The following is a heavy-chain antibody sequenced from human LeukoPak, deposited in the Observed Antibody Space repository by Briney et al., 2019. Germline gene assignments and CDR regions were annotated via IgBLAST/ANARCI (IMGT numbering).Heavy chain of an antibody. CDR1: GDSVSSNSAA. CDR3: ARVTEKQYLPFDS. J-gene: IGHJ4*02. V-gene: IGHV6-1*01. D-gene: IGHD6-19*01. Sequence: PSQTLSLTCAISGDSVSSNSAAWNWIRQFPSRGLEWLGRTYYRSRWYNEYALSVKSRITINPDTSKNQFSLQLNYVTPEDTAVYYCARVTEKQYLPFDSWGQGTLVTVSS. CDR2: TYYRSRWYN.